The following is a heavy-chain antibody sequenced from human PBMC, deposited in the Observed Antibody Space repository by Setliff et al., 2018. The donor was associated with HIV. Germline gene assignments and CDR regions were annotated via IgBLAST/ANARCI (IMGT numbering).Heavy chain of an antibody. J-gene: IGHJ3*02. Sequence: GASVKVSCMASGYTFTSYYFHWVRQAPGQGLEWMGRISLNSGGTQYAQKFQGRVTMTEDTSTDTAYMELSSLRSEDTAVYYCARSGWHDAFDIWGQGTMVTVSS. D-gene: IGHD6-19*01. CDR2: ISLNSGGT. V-gene: IGHV1-2*06. CDR3: ARSGWHDAFDI. CDR1: GYTFTSYY.